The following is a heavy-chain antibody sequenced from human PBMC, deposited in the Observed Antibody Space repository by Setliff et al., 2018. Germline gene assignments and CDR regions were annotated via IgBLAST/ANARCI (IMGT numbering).Heavy chain of an antibody. J-gene: IGHJ3*01. Sequence: ASVKVSCKSSGYILNSYGISWVRQAPGQGLEWMGWISSYNDITNYAQRFQGRVTLTTDMSTSAAYTELRSLGSDDTAVYYCAISTLSICSGGTCPNVFDVWGQGTMVTVS. V-gene: IGHV1-18*01. D-gene: IGHD2-15*01. CDR3: AISTLSICSGGTCPNVFDV. CDR1: GYILNSYG. CDR2: ISSYNDIT.